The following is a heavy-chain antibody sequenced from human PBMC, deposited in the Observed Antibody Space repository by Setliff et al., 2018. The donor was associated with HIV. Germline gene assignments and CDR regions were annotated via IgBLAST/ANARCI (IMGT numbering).Heavy chain of an antibody. CDR3: ARLPFEYSSHMYYYYMDV. J-gene: IGHJ6*03. V-gene: IGHV4-39*07. Sequence: SETLSLTCTVSGDSLSSTGDHWGWIRQPPGRGLEWIGNVYSSGSTYYNPSLKSRVTISVDTSKNQFSLKLSSVTAADTAVYYCARLPFEYSSHMYYYYMDVWGKGTTVTVSS. D-gene: IGHD6-13*01. CDR1: GDSLSSTGDH. CDR2: VYSSGST.